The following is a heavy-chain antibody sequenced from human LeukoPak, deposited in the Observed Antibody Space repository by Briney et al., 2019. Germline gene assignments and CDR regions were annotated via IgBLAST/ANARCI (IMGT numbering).Heavy chain of an antibody. CDR3: AKVNRLWFGELLSPSLHFDY. CDR1: GFTFSSCA. CDR2: ISGSGGST. D-gene: IGHD3-10*01. J-gene: IGHJ4*02. Sequence: QTGGSLRLSCAASGFTFSSCAMSWVRQAPGKGLEWVSAISGSGGSTYYAVSVKGRFTISRDNSKNTLYLQMNSLRAEDTAVYYCAKVNRLWFGELLSPSLHFDYWGQGTLVTVSS. V-gene: IGHV3-23*01.